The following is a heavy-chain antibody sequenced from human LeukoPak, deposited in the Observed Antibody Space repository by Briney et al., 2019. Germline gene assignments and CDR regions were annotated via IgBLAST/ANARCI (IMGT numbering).Heavy chain of an antibody. CDR2: INHSGST. Sequence: HPSQTLSLTCAASGGTFSGYSWSWIRQPPGKGLEWIGEINHSGSTKYNPSFKSRVTISVGKSPKQFFLKLSSVTGADPAVYYCARGRLLMWFDTWGQGTMVTVSS. D-gene: IGHD3-16*01. J-gene: IGHJ5*02. CDR3: ARGRLLMWFDT. V-gene: IGHV4-34*01. CDR1: GGTFSGYS.